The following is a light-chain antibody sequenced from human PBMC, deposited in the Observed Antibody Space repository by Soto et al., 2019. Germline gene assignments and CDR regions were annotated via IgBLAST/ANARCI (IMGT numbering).Light chain of an antibody. CDR3: CSYGNGNIYV. V-gene: IGLV2-23*01. Sequence: QSALTQPASGSGSPGQSITISCAGTSSDVGNYNVVSWYQQHPGKAPKLMIYENNKRPSGVSNSFSGSKSGNTASLTISGLQAEDEADDHCCSYGNGNIYVFGTGTKLTVL. CDR1: SSDVGNYNV. J-gene: IGLJ1*01. CDR2: ENN.